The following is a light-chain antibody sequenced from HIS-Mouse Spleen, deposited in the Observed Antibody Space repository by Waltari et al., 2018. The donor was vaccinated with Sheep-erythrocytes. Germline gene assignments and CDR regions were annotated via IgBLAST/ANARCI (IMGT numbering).Light chain of an antibody. CDR2: EVR. CDR3: SSYTSSSTPVV. V-gene: IGLV2-14*01. Sequence: QSALTQPASVSGSPGQSITISCTGTSSDVGGYNYVSWYQQHPGKAPKLLLYEVRNRPSGGSNRFSGSKSGNTASLTISGLQAEDEADYYCSSYTSSSTPVVFGGGTKLTVL. J-gene: IGLJ2*01. CDR1: SSDVGGYNY.